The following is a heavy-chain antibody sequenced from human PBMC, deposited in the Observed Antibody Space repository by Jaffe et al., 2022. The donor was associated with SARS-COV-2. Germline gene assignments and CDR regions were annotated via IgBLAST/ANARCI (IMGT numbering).Heavy chain of an antibody. J-gene: IGHJ5*02. Sequence: QVQLQESGPGLVKPSQTLSLTCTVSGGSISSGSYYWSWIRQPAGKGLEWIGRIYTSGSTNYNPSLKSRVTISVDTSKNQFSLKLSSVTAADTAVYYCASGIYNWFDPWGQGTLVTVSS. CDR1: GGSISSGSYY. V-gene: IGHV4-61*02. CDR2: IYTSGST. CDR3: ASGIYNWFDP.